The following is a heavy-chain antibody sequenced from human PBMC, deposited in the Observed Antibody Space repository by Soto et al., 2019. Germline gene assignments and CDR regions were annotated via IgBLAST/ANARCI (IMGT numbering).Heavy chain of an antibody. J-gene: IGHJ4*02. CDR3: ARATPAGSADF. D-gene: IGHD2-2*01. V-gene: IGHV4-31*03. CDR1: GGSNIRYGYY. CDR2: ISYSGSS. Sequence: QVQLQESGPGLVKPSQTLSLTCTVSGGSNIRYGYYWSWIRQHPGKGLEWIAYISYSGSSYSNPSLQSRVTISADTSKNQFSLRLTSVTAADTAVYFCARATPAGSADFWGQGTLVTVSS.